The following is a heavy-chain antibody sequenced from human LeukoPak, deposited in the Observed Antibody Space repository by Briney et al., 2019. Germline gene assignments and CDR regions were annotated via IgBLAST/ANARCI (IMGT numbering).Heavy chain of an antibody. V-gene: IGHV4-61*02. J-gene: IGHJ4*02. Sequence: SETLSLTCTVSGGSISSGSYYWSWIRQPAGKGLEWIGRIYTSGSTNYNPSLKSRVTISVDTSKNQFSLKLSSVTAADTAVYYCARATGGAVITTFDYWGQGTLVTVSS. CDR3: ARATGGAVITTFDY. D-gene: IGHD3-22*01. CDR1: GGSISSGSYY. CDR2: IYTSGST.